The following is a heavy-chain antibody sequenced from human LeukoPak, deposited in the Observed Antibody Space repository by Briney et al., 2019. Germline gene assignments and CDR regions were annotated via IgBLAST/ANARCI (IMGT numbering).Heavy chain of an antibody. D-gene: IGHD3-22*01. V-gene: IGHV3-15*01. CDR3: TTDPGLLTYYYDSSGYYLDY. CDR2: IKSKTDGGTT. Sequence: PGGSLRLSCAASGFTFSNAWMSWVRQAPGKGLEWVGRIKSKTDGGTTDYAAPVKGRFTISRDDSKNTLYLQMNSLKTEDTAVYYCTTDPGLLTYYYDSSGYYLDYWGQGTLVTVSS. J-gene: IGHJ4*02. CDR1: GFTFSNAW.